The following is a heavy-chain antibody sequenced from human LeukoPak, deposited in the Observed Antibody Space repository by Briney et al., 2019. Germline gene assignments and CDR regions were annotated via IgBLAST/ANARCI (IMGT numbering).Heavy chain of an antibody. J-gene: IGHJ6*02. CDR3: AKVTAYYYYGMDV. Sequence: PGGSLRLSRAASGFTFDDYAMHWVRQAPGKGLEWVSGISWNSGSIGYADSVKGRFTISRDNAKNSLYLQMNSLRAEDTALYYCAKVTAYYYYGMDVWGQGTTVTVSS. D-gene: IGHD2-21*02. CDR1: GFTFDDYA. V-gene: IGHV3-9*01. CDR2: ISWNSGSI.